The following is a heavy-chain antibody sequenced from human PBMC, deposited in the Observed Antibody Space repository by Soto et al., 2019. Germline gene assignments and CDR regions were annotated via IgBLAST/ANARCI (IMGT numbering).Heavy chain of an antibody. CDR3: ARGAAAGTGYYYYMDV. CDR1: GYTFTGYY. CDR2: INPNTGGT. V-gene: IGHV1-2*04. D-gene: IGHD6-13*01. J-gene: IGHJ6*03. Sequence: QVQLVQSGAEVKKPGASVKVSCKASGYTFTGYYMHWVRQAPGQGLELMGWINPNTGGTNYAQKFQGWVTMTRDTSISTAYMELSRLRADDTAVYYCARGAAAGTGYYYYMDVWGKGTTVTVSS.